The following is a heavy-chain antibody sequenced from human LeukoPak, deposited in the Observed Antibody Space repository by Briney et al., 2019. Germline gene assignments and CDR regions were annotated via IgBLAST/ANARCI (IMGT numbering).Heavy chain of an antibody. V-gene: IGHV4-59*01. J-gene: IGHJ6*03. D-gene: IGHD3-22*01. CDR3: ARSSEGRYYYDSSGFSYYYYYMDV. CDR1: GGSISNYY. Sequence: SETLSLTCTVSGGSISNYYWSWIRQPPGKGLEWIGYIYYSGSTNYKPSLKSRVTISVETSKNQFSLKLRSVTAADTAVYYCARSSEGRYYYDSSGFSYYYYYMDVWGKGTTVTISS. CDR2: IYYSGST.